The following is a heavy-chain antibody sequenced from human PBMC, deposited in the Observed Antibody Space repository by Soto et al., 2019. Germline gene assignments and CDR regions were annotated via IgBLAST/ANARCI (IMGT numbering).Heavy chain of an antibody. CDR2: IRSKAYGETT. D-gene: IGHD6-13*01. Sequence: PGGSLRLSCTASGFTFGDYAISWSRQAPGKGLEWVGVIRSKAYGETTDYAASVKGRFTILRDDSKSIAYLQMNSLQSEDTGVYYCTKYTYTSRYTYFGMDVWGHGXTVTVPS. CDR1: GFTFGDYA. CDR3: TKYTYTSRYTYFGMDV. J-gene: IGHJ6*02. V-gene: IGHV3-49*03.